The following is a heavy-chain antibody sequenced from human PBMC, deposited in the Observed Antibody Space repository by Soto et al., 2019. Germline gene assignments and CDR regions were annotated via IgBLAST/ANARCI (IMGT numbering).Heavy chain of an antibody. CDR3: ARGDKYSSGYYFDY. J-gene: IGHJ4*02. D-gene: IGHD6-19*01. Sequence: PSETLSLTCTVSGGSISSGGYYWSWIRQHPGKGLEWIGYIYYSGSTYYNPSLKSRVTISVDTSKNQFSLKLSSVTAADTAVYYCARGDKYSSGYYFDYWGQGTLVTVSS. CDR2: IYYSGST. CDR1: GGSISSGGYY. V-gene: IGHV4-31*03.